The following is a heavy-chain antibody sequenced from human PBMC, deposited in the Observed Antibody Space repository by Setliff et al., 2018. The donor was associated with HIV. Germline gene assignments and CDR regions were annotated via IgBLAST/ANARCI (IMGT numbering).Heavy chain of an antibody. D-gene: IGHD4-17*01. CDR3: ARVAYGGSYFDY. CDR2: IYPEDSDA. CDR1: GYTFSSHW. Sequence: GESLKISCQGSGYTFSSHWIGWVRQMPGKGLEWMGIIYPEDSDARYSPSFEGQVTISADKSINTAYLQWSSLKASDTAMYYCARVAYGGSYFDYWGQGTLVTVSS. J-gene: IGHJ4*02. V-gene: IGHV5-51*01.